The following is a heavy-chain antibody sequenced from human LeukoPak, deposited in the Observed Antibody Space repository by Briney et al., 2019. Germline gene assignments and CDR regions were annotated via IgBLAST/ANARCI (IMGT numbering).Heavy chain of an antibody. J-gene: IGHJ4*02. V-gene: IGHV3-23*01. CDR2: ISGSGGRT. Sequence: PGGSLRLSCAASGFTFSSYGMSWVRQATGKGLEWVSAISGSGGRTYYADSVKGLFTISRDNANNSLYLQMNSLRAEDTAVYYCARDPPLGSCSTISCPHLDYWGQGTLVTVSS. D-gene: IGHD2-2*01. CDR1: GFTFSSYG. CDR3: ARDPPLGSCSTISCPHLDY.